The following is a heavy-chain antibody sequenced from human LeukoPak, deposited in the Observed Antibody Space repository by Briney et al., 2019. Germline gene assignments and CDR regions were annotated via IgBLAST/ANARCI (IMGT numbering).Heavy chain of an antibody. CDR1: GYSITSGYY. Sequence: SETLSLTCTVSGYSITSGYYWAWIRQSPGKGLEWIGSIYHSGNTYYNPSLKSRVIILVDTSKNQFSLQLGSVTPTDTAVYYCARAGYCSGVSCYSAVLGEYWGQGALVTVSS. D-gene: IGHD2-15*01. V-gene: IGHV4-38-2*02. CDR3: ARAGYCSGVSCYSAVLGEY. J-gene: IGHJ4*02. CDR2: IYHSGNT.